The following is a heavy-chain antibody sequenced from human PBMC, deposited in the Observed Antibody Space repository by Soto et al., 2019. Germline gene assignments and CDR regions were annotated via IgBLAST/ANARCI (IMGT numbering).Heavy chain of an antibody. V-gene: IGHV4-34*01. CDR2: INHSGSI. CDR3: ARGCWEGYYYYGMDV. Sequence: SETLSLTCAVYGGSVGGYYWSWVRQPPGKGLEWIGEINHSGSITYAPSLKSRVTMSVDTSKNQFSLKLSSVTAADTAVYYCARGCWEGYYYYGMDVWGQGTTVTVSS. D-gene: IGHD1-26*01. J-gene: IGHJ6*02. CDR1: GGSVGGYY.